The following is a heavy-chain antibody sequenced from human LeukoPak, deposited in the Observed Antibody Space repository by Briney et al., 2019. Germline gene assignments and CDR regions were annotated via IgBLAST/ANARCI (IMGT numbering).Heavy chain of an antibody. D-gene: IGHD5-18*01. CDR2: VNPNSGGT. CDR1: GYTFTSYY. CDR3: ARADTGDY. Sequence: ASVKVTCKASGYTFTSYYIHWVRQAPGQGLEWMGRVNPNSGGTNYAQKFQGRVTMTRDTSVSSAYMELSSLRSDDTAVYYCARADTGDYWGQGTLVTVSS. J-gene: IGHJ4*02. V-gene: IGHV1-2*06.